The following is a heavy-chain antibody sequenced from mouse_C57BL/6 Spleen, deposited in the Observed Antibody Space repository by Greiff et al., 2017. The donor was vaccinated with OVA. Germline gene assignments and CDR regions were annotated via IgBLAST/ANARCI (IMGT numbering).Heavy chain of an antibody. Sequence: VKLVESGPELVKPGASVKISCKASGYTFTDYYINWVKQRPGQGLEWIGWIFPGSGSTYYNEKFKGKATLTVDKSSSTAYMLLSSLTSEDSAVYFCARSITTVVANYFDYWGQGTTLTVSS. D-gene: IGHD1-1*01. CDR2: IFPGSGST. V-gene: IGHV1-75*01. J-gene: IGHJ2*01. CDR3: ARSITTVVANYFDY. CDR1: GYTFTDYY.